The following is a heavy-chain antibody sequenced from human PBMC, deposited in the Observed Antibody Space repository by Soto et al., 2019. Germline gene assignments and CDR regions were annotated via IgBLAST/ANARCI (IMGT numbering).Heavy chain of an antibody. CDR1: GYTFTTYG. D-gene: IGHD3-22*01. CDR2: INTHNGNT. Sequence: ASVKVSCKASGYTFTTYGISWVRQAPGQGLEWLGWINTHNGNTNYAQNLQGRVIMTADTSTSTVYMELGSLRSDDTAVYFCARVRDHYSDFSGSHVTADYWGQGTRVTVSS. V-gene: IGHV1-18*01. J-gene: IGHJ4*02. CDR3: ARVRDHYSDFSGSHVTADY.